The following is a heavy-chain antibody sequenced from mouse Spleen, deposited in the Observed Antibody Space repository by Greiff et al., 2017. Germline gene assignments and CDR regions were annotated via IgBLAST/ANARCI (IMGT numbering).Heavy chain of an antibody. CDR1: GFTFSSYT. CDR3: ARHGGDYVGYYAMDY. CDR2: ISSGGGNT. V-gene: IGHV5-9*04. D-gene: IGHD2-13*01. J-gene: IGHJ4*01. Sequence: EVQLVESGGGLVKPGGSLKLSCAASGFTFSSYTMSWVRQTPAKRLEWVATISSGGGNTYYPDSVKGRFTISRDNARNTLYLQMSSLRSEDTAMYYCARHGGDYVGYYAMDYWGQGTSVTVSS.